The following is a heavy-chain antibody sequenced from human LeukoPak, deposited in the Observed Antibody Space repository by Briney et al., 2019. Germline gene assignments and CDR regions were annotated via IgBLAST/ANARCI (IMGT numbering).Heavy chain of an antibody. V-gene: IGHV3-23*01. J-gene: IGHJ4*02. CDR1: GFTFTTYA. D-gene: IGHD1-7*01. CDR2: IAGNGGST. Sequence: PGGSLRLSCAASGFTFTTYAMSWVRQAPGKGLEWVSAIAGNGGSTVYAESVMGRFTISRDKYKNTLYLQIDSLRAEDTAVYYCAKDRHNTPYWNYDYWGQRTLVSVSS. CDR3: AKDRHNTPYWNYDY.